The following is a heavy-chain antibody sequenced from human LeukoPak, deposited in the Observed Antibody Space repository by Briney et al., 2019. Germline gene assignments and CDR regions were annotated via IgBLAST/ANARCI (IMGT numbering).Heavy chain of an antibody. V-gene: IGHV1-46*01. CDR1: GYTFTGYY. CDR2: ILPGGGST. CDR3: ARSSFLWYFDS. D-gene: IGHD3-16*01. J-gene: IGHJ4*02. Sequence: GASVKVSCKASGYTFTGYYMHWVRQAPGQGLEWMGVILPGGGSTSYAQKFQGRVTMTRDMSTNTVYMVLSSLRSEDTAVYYCARSSFLWYFDSWGQGTLVTVSS.